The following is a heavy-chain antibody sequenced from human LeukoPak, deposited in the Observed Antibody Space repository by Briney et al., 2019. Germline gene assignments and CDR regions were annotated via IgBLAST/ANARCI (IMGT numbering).Heavy chain of an antibody. CDR2: VSANGANT. V-gene: IGHV3-23*01. CDR3: AKDQGFSYYYLDY. J-gene: IGHJ4*02. D-gene: IGHD5-18*01. Sequence: GGSLRLSCVDPVFTSTIPTMSRVRQAPGKGLEWVSGVSANGANTYYTDSVRGRFTISRDNSKNTVYPQMRSLSAEDTAIYYCAKDQGFSYYYLDYWGQGILVTVSS. CDR1: VFTSTIPT.